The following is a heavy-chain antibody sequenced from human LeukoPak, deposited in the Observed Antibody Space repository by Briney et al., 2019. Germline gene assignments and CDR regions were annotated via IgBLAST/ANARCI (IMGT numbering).Heavy chain of an antibody. D-gene: IGHD3-10*01. Sequence: PSETLSLTCAVYGGSFSGYYWSWIRQPPGKGLEWIGEINHSGSTNYNPSLKSRVTISVDTSKNQFSLKLSSVTAADTAVYYCASFYGSGSYYRNWFDPWGQGTLVTVSS. J-gene: IGHJ5*02. CDR2: INHSGST. CDR3: ASFYGSGSYYRNWFDP. V-gene: IGHV4-34*01. CDR1: GGSFSGYY.